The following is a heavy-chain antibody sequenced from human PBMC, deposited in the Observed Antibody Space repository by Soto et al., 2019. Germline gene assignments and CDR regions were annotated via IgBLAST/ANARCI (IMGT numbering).Heavy chain of an antibody. CDR1: LGGVDSCA. CDR3: ARGRRVRGVTAYYYYGMDG. J-gene: IGHJ6*02. D-gene: IGHD3-10*01. V-gene: IGHV1-69*01. CDR2: IIPIFGTA. Sequence: GSCEACLGGVDSCAISWLRQAQGQGLEWMGGIIPIFGTANYAQKFQGRVTITADESTSTAYMELSSLRSEDTAVYYCARGRRVRGVTAYYYYGMDGWGQGTTVTVS.